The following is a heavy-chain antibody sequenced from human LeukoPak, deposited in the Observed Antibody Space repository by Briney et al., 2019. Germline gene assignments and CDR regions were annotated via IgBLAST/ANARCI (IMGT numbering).Heavy chain of an antibody. V-gene: IGHV3-13*05. CDR3: ARGKITMVRGVINDYGMDV. CDR2: IGTAGDP. J-gene: IGHJ6*04. Sequence: GGSLRLSCAASGFTFSSYDMHWVRQATGKGLEWVSAIGTAGDPYYPGSVKGRFTISRENAKNSLYLQMNSLRAGDTAVYYCARGKITMVRGVINDYGMDVWDKGTTVTVSS. CDR1: GFTFSSYD. D-gene: IGHD3-10*01.